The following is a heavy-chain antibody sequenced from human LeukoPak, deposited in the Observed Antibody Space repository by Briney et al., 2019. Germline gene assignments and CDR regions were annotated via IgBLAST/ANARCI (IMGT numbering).Heavy chain of an antibody. J-gene: IGHJ3*02. CDR3: AKGWGSYETGAFDI. V-gene: IGHV4-39*07. Sequence: SETLSLTCTVSGGSISSSSYYWGWIRQPPGKGLEWIGSIYYSGSTYYNPSLKSRVTISVDTSKNQFSLKLSSVTAADTAVYYCAKGWGSYETGAFDIWGQGTMVTVSS. D-gene: IGHD1-26*01. CDR2: IYYSGST. CDR1: GGSISSSSYY.